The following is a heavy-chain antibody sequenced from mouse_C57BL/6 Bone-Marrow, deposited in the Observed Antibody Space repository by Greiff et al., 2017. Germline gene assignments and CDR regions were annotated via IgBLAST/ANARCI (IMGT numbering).Heavy chain of an antibody. V-gene: IGHV1-55*01. CDR1: GYTFTSYW. J-gene: IGHJ3*01. CDR3: ARSDYYGSSYWFAY. CDR2: IYPGSGST. Sequence: QVQLQQPGAELVKPGASVKMSCKASGYTFTSYWITWVKQRPGQGLEWIGDIYPGSGSTNYNEKFKSKATLTVDTSSSTAYMQLSSLTSEASAVYYCARSDYYGSSYWFAYWGQGTLVTVSA. D-gene: IGHD1-1*01.